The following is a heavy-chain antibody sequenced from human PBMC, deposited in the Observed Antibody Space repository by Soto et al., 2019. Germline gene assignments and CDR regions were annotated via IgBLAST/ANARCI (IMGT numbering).Heavy chain of an antibody. D-gene: IGHD3-3*01. CDR1: GFTFSSYA. V-gene: IGHV3-23*01. CDR2: ISGSGGST. CDR3: AKEPQGESYYDFWSGYHPNWFDP. Sequence: PGGSLRLSCAASGFTFSSYAMSWVRQAPGKGLEWVSAISGSGGSTYYADSVKGRFTISRDNSKNTLYLQMNSLRAEDTAVYYCAKEPQGESYYDFWSGYHPNWFDPWGQGTLVTVSS. J-gene: IGHJ5*02.